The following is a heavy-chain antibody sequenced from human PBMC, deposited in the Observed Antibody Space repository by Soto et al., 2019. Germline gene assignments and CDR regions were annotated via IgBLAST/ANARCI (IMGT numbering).Heavy chain of an antibody. Sequence: QLQLQESGPGLVKPSETLSLTCTVSGGSISSSSYYWGWIRQPPGKGLEWIGSIYYSGSTYYNPSLKRRGTISVDTAKNQFSLKLSSVTAADTAVYYCASFNYDLCSGYPNDAFDIWGQGTMVTVSS. J-gene: IGHJ3*02. D-gene: IGHD3-3*01. CDR3: ASFNYDLCSGYPNDAFDI. V-gene: IGHV4-39*01. CDR1: GGSISSSSYY. CDR2: IYYSGST.